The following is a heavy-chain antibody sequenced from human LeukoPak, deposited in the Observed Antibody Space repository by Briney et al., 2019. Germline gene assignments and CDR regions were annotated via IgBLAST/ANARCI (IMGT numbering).Heavy chain of an antibody. D-gene: IGHD3-3*01. J-gene: IGHJ5*02. Sequence: GGSLRLSCAASGFTFSSYGMHWVRQAPGKGLEWVSAISGSGGSTYYADSVKGRFTISRDNSKNTLYLQMNSLRAEDTAVYYCAKEPGVVNWFDPWGQGTLVTVSS. V-gene: IGHV3-23*01. CDR2: ISGSGGST. CDR3: AKEPGVVNWFDP. CDR1: GFTFSSYG.